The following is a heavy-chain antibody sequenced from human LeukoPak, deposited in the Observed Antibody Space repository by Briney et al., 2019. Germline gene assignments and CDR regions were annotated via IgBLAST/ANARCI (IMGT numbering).Heavy chain of an antibody. CDR3: ARFGVDYDMDV. D-gene: IGHD3-16*01. V-gene: IGHV4-59*11. Sequence: SETLSLTCTVSGGSISGHYWTWIRQPPGKGLEWIGQIHYSGRPDYSPSLKSRVTISVDTSKNQLSLKVTSVTGADTAVYYCARFGVDYDMDVWGQGTTVTVSS. CDR1: GGSISGHY. CDR2: IHYSGRP. J-gene: IGHJ6*02.